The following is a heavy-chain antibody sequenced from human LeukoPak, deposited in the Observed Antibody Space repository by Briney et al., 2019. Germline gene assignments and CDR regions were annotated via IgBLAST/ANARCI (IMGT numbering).Heavy chain of an antibody. CDR3: AKRSLVRGALFDY. Sequence: GGSLRLSCAASGFTFSSYGMSWVRQAPGKGLEWVSAISGSGGSTYYADSVKGRFTISRDNSKNTLYLQMNSLRAEDTAVYYCAKRSLVRGALFDYWGQGTLVTVSS. J-gene: IGHJ4*02. V-gene: IGHV3-23*01. D-gene: IGHD3-10*01. CDR1: GFTFSSYG. CDR2: ISGSGGST.